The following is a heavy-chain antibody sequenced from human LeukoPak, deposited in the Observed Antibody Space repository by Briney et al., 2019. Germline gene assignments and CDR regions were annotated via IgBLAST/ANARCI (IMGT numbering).Heavy chain of an antibody. Sequence: GGSLRLSCAASGFTFSSYAMHWVRQAPGKGLEWVAVISYDGSNKYYADSVKGRFTLSRDNAQNSLYLQMNSLRAEDTAVYYCASTTGYSYGYFDYWGQGTLVTVSS. CDR3: ASTTGYSYGYFDY. D-gene: IGHD5-18*01. V-gene: IGHV3-30*04. CDR2: ISYDGSNK. J-gene: IGHJ4*02. CDR1: GFTFSSYA.